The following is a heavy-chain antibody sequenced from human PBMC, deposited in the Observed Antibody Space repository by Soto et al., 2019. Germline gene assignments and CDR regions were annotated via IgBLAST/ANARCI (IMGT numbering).Heavy chain of an antibody. Sequence: EVQLLESGGGLVQPGGSLRLSCAASRFPFNSYAMSWVRQAPGKWLEWVSAISGSGGATYYAGSVKGRFTTSRANXXXXXXXXXXXXXXXXXXIXRCXXDLDAGDPRAFDIWGEGTXVTV. CDR2: ISGSGGAT. CDR1: RFPFNSYA. CDR3: XXDLDAGDPRAFDI. J-gene: IGHJ3*02. V-gene: IGHV3-23*01. D-gene: IGHD2-21*02.